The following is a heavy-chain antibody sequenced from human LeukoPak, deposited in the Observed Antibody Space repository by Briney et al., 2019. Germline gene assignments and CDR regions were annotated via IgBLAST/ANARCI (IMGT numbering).Heavy chain of an antibody. D-gene: IGHD1-26*01. Sequence: GGSLRLSCAASGFTFSTYGMHWVRQAPGRGLEWVAVISYDGSNKYYADSVKGRFAISRDNSKNTLYLQMNSLGAEDTAVYYCAKVFFSGSYYAASDYWGQGTLVTVSS. CDR3: AKVFFSGSYYAASDY. CDR1: GFTFSTYG. CDR2: ISYDGSNK. J-gene: IGHJ4*02. V-gene: IGHV3-30*18.